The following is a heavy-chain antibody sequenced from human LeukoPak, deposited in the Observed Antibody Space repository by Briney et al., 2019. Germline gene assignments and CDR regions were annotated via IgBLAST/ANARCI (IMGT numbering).Heavy chain of an antibody. J-gene: IGHJ4*02. CDR1: GFTFSDYW. V-gene: IGHV3-7*01. Sequence: PGGSLRLSCAASGFTFSDYWMQWVRQAPGKGLEWVANISYHGNKNYHVDSVKGRFTISRDNAKNYMFLQMNSLRAEDTAVYYCSRGDPDYWGQRTLVAVSS. D-gene: IGHD2-21*02. CDR2: ISYHGNKN. CDR3: SRGDPDY.